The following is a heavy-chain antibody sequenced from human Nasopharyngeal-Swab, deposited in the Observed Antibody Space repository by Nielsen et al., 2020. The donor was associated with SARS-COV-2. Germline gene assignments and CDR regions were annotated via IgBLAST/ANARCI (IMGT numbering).Heavy chain of an antibody. V-gene: IGHV3-9*01. Sequence: GGSLRLSCETSGFTFDDYAMYWVRQAPGKGLEWVSGISWNGNIRGHADSLEGRFTISRDNAKSSLYLQMNSLRVEDTALYYCARENNWEALRYTDLWGRGTLVTVSS. CDR3: ARENNWEALRYTDL. CDR2: ISWNGNIR. D-gene: IGHD1-20*01. CDR1: GFTFDDYA. J-gene: IGHJ2*01.